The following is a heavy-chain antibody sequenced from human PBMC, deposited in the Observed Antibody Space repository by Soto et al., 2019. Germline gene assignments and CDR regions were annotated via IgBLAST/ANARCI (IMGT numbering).Heavy chain of an antibody. CDR1: GVSISSDNW. D-gene: IGHD6-13*01. V-gene: IGHV4-4*02. CDR2: IHHSGST. CDR3: ARDQGSHPGD. J-gene: IGHJ4*02. Sequence: QVQLQASGPGLVRPSGTVSLTCAVSGVSISSDNWWSWVRQPPGKALEWIGEIHHSGSTNYNPSLKSRVTMSVVPSKDLFSLTLNSVTAADPAFYYCARDQGSHPGDWGQGTLVSVSS.